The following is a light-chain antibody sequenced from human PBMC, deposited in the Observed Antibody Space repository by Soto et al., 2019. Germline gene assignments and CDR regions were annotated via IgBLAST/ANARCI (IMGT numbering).Light chain of an antibody. CDR2: GAS. CDR1: QSVSSN. V-gene: IGKV3-15*01. Sequence: EIVMTESPATLSVSPGERSTLSFRASQSVSSNLAWYQQKPGQAPRLLIYGASTRATGIPARFSGSGSGTEFTLTISSPQSEDFAVYYCQQYNNWPRTFGQGTKVDIK. J-gene: IGKJ1*01. CDR3: QQYNNWPRT.